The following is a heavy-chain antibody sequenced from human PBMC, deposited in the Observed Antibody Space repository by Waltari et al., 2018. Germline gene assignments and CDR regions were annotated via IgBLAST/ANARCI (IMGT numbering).Heavy chain of an antibody. CDR1: GFTFSSYA. V-gene: IGHV3-30*15. Sequence: QVQLVESGGGVVQPGTSLRLSCAASGFTFSSYAMHWVRQAPGKGLEWVAVISYDSINRFYADSVKGRFIISRDNSKNTLFLQMSSLRDDDTALYFCARRGVTGREAAPPDYWGQGTLVTVSS. J-gene: IGHJ4*02. CDR2: ISYDSINR. CDR3: ARRGVTGREAAPPDY. D-gene: IGHD2-15*01.